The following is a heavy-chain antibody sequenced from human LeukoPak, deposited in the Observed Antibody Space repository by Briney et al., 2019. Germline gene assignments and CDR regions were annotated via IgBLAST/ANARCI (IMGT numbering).Heavy chain of an antibody. Sequence: PSETLSLTCTVSGASIANYYWSWIRQSAGKGLEWIGRIYPSGSTHSNPSLKSRVTMSLDTSKNQFSLGLSSVTAADTAVYYCARVRPNWNDGTFDYWGRGTLVTVSS. V-gene: IGHV4-4*07. J-gene: IGHJ4*02. CDR1: GASIANYY. CDR2: IYPSGST. CDR3: ARVRPNWNDGTFDY. D-gene: IGHD1-1*01.